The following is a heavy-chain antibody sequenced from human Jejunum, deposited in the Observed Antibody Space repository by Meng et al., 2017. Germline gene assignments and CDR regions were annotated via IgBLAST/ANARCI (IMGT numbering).Heavy chain of an antibody. D-gene: IGHD6-25*01. CDR2: IGRGGDT. CDR1: GFTFSTYD. CDR3: AREVLDAYSSGWNDWYFDL. Sequence: GESLKISCAASGFTFSTYDMHWVRQAPGKGLEWVSAIGRGGDTYYPGSVKGRFTISRENAKNSLYLQMDSLRAEDTAVYFCAREVLDAYSSGWNDWYFDLWGRGTLVTVSS. J-gene: IGHJ2*01. V-gene: IGHV3-13*01.